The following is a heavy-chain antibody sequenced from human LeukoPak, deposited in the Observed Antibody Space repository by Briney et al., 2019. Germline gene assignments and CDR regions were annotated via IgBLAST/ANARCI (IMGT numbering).Heavy chain of an antibody. V-gene: IGHV1-2*02. J-gene: IGHJ4*02. CDR3: ASFVVVAATTFDY. Sequence: ASVKVSCKASGYAFTGYYMHWVRQAPGQGLEWMGWINPNSGGTNYAQKFQGRVTMTRDTSISTAYMELSRLRSDDTAVYYCASFVVVAATTFDYWGQGTLVTVSS. CDR2: INPNSGGT. D-gene: IGHD2-15*01. CDR1: GYAFTGYY.